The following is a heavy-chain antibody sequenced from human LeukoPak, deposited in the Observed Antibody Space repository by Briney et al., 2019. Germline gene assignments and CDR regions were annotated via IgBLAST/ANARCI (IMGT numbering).Heavy chain of an antibody. V-gene: IGHV4-59*01. CDR2: IYYSGST. J-gene: IGHJ4*02. CDR1: GGSSNNYY. Sequence: SETLSLTCTVSGGSSNNYYWIWIRQPPGKGLEWIAYIYYSGSTNCNPSLKSRVTISIDTSKNQFSLKLSSVTAADTAVYYCARGPTRYYFDYWGQGTPVTVSS. CDR3: ARGPTRYYFDY. D-gene: IGHD3-9*01.